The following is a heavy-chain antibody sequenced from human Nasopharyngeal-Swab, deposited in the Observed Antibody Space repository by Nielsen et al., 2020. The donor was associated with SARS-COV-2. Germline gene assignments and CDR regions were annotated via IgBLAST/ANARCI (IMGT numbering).Heavy chain of an antibody. CDR2: FSFGGHTS. CDR1: GFTFRSYA. Sequence: GESLKISCAASGFTFRSYAMTWVRQAPGKGLEWVSAFSFGGHTSYYADPVKGRFTISRDDSKNILSLQMTILRAEDTAVYYCAKEVLYVGGLYVSDRWGQGTLVTVSS. V-gene: IGHV3-23*01. CDR3: AKEVLYVGGLYVSDR. D-gene: IGHD3-16*01. J-gene: IGHJ5*02.